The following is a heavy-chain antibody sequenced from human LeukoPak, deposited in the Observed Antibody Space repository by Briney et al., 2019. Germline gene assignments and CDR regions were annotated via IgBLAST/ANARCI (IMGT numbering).Heavy chain of an antibody. J-gene: IGHJ4*02. CDR1: GGSFSVYY. CDR3: ARESSSVFDY. CDR2: INHSGST. D-gene: IGHD6-13*01. Sequence: SETLSLTCAVYGGSFSVYYWSWIRQPPGKGLEWIGEINHSGSTNYNPSLKSRVTISVDTSKNQFSLKLSSVTAADTAVYYCARESSSVFDYWGQGTLVTVSS. V-gene: IGHV4-34*01.